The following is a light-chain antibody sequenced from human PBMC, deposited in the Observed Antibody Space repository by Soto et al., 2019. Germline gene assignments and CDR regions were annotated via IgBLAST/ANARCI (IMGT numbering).Light chain of an antibody. Sequence: QSVLTQPPSASGTPGQRVTISCSGSSSNIGRDTVNWYQQLPGTAPKLLIYSSNQRPPGVPDRFSGSKSGTSASLAIGGLQSEDEADYYCSAWDGSLNGWVFGAGTKLTVL. CDR1: SSNIGRDT. CDR2: SSN. V-gene: IGLV1-44*01. J-gene: IGLJ3*02. CDR3: SAWDGSLNGWV.